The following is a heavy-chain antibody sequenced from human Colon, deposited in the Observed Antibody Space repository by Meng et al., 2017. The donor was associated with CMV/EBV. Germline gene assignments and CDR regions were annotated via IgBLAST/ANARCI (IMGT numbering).Heavy chain of an antibody. CDR3: ARDLSGTYFH. Sequence: SQTRSHTGGISGDSVSSNTAAWNWIRQSPSRGLEWLGRTFYRSKWYNDYGPSVKGRVTINPDTSKNQFSLHLNSVTPEDTAVYYCARDLSGTYFHWGQGTLVTVSS. CDR1: GDSVSSNTAA. V-gene: IGHV6-1*01. D-gene: IGHD1-26*01. CDR2: TFYRSKWYN. J-gene: IGHJ1*01.